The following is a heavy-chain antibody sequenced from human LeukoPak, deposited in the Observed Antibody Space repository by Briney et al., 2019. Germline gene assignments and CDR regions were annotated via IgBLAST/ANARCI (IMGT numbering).Heavy chain of an antibody. J-gene: IGHJ3*02. CDR1: GYTFTGYY. CDR3: ARDRRYCSDGSCYKAFDI. Sequence: ASVKVSCKXSGYTFTGYYMHWVRQAPGQGLEWMGWINPNSGGTNYAQKFQGRVTMTRDTSISTAYMELSRLRSDDTAVYYCARDRRYCSDGSCYKAFDIWGQGTMVTVSS. CDR2: INPNSGGT. D-gene: IGHD2-15*01. V-gene: IGHV1-2*02.